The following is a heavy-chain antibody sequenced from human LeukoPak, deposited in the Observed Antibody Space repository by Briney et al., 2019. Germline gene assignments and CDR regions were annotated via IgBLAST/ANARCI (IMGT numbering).Heavy chain of an antibody. CDR3: ARGRYCSGGSCYFSHYYYYYMDV. CDR2: ISSSGST. Sequence: SQTLSLTCTVSGDSISSGDYYWSWIRQPAGKGLEWIGRISSSGSTNYSPSLKSRVTISVDTSKNQFSLKLSSVTAADTAVYYCARGRYCSGGSCYFSHYYYYYMDVWGKGTTVTISS. D-gene: IGHD2-15*01. J-gene: IGHJ6*03. CDR1: GDSISSGDYY. V-gene: IGHV4-61*02.